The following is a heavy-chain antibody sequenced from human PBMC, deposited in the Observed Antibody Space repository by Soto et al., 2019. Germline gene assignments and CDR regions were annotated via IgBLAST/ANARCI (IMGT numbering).Heavy chain of an antibody. CDR2: IVPIFRTA. Sequence: QVQLVQSGAEVKKPGSSVKVACKVSGDTFSNYVINWVRQAPGQGLEWMGAIVPIFRTANYAQKFQGRVTVAADEFTVTAYMELSGLRSDDTANYYCARETSASGTFRADASDSWGQGTLVTVSS. CDR3: ARETSASGTFRADASDS. D-gene: IGHD6-13*01. CDR1: GDTFSNYV. J-gene: IGHJ3*02. V-gene: IGHV1-69*12.